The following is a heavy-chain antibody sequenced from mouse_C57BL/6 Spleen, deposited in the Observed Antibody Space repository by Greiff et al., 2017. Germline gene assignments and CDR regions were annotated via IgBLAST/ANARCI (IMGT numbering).Heavy chain of an antibody. V-gene: IGHV1-76*01. J-gene: IGHJ2*01. CDR3: ARGKGFDY. CDR1: GFTFTDYY. CDR2: IEPRSGNT. Sequence: QVQLQQSGAELVRPGASVKLSCKASGFTFTDYYINWVKQTPGQGLEWIARIEPRSGNTYYNENVKGKATRTAEKSCSTDYMQLSSLTSEDAAVYFCARGKGFDYWGQGTTLTVSS.